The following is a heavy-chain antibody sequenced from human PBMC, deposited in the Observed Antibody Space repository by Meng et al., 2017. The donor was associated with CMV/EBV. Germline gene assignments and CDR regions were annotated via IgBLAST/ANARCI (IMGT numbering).Heavy chain of an antibody. CDR2: IYYSGST. J-gene: IGHJ4*02. CDR1: GGSVSSSSYY. Sequence: QVQLQESGPGLVKPSDTLSLTCTVSGGSVSSSSYYWSWIRQPPGKGLEWIGYIYYSGSTNYSPSFKSRVTISVDTSKNQFSLKLSSVTAADTAVYYCARVSNLHFDYWGQGTLVTVSS. V-gene: IGHV4-61*01. CDR3: ARVSNLHFDY. D-gene: IGHD4-11*01.